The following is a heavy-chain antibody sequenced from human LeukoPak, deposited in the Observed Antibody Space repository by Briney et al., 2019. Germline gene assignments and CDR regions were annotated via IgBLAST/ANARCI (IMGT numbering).Heavy chain of an antibody. CDR3: ARDSYSLY. CDR1: GLTFSTYG. V-gene: IGHV3-23*01. Sequence: PGGSLRLSCAASGLTFSTYGMSWVRQAPGKRLEWVASITTTGGFTYYADSVQGRFTISRDNSKNTLYLQMNSLRAEDTAVYYCARDSYSLYWGQGTPVTVSS. CDR2: ITTTGGFT. J-gene: IGHJ4*02. D-gene: IGHD2-21*01.